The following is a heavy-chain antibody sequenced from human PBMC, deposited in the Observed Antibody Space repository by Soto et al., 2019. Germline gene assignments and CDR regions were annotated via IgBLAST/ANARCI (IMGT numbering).Heavy chain of an antibody. CDR1: GYSFTSNL. J-gene: IGHJ6*02. CDR2: IDPNDSYT. CDR3: ARYLLAMDV. D-gene: IGHD2-15*01. V-gene: IGHV5-10-1*01. Sequence: GESLKISCKGSGYSFTSNLISWVRQTPGKGLERMGRIDPNDSYTNYSPSFQGHVTISADKSISTAYLQWSSLKASDTAIYYCARYLLAMDVWGQGTTVTVSS.